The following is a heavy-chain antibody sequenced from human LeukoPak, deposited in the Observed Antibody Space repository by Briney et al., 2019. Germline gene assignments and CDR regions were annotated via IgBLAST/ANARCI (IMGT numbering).Heavy chain of an antibody. CDR3: AKDPRNDY. CDR2: ISGSGGST. V-gene: IGHV3-23*01. Sequence: GGSLRLSCAAPGFIFDNYAIHWVRQAPGKGLEWVSTISGSGGSTYYADSVKGRFTISRDNSKNTLYLQMNSLRAEDTAVYYCAKDPRNDYWGQGSLVTVSS. D-gene: IGHD1-14*01. CDR1: GFIFDNYA. J-gene: IGHJ4*02.